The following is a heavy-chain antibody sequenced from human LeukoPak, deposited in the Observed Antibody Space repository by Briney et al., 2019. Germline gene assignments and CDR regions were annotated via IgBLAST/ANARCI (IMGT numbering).Heavy chain of an antibody. J-gene: IGHJ6*04. D-gene: IGHD3-10*02. V-gene: IGHV3-30*18. CDR2: ISYDGSNK. Sequence: GGSLRLSCAASGFTFSTYGMHWVRQAPGKGLEWVAVISYDGSNKYYADSVKGRFTISRDNSKNTLYLQMNSLRAEDTGVYYCAELGITMIGGVWGKGTTVTISS. CDR3: AELGITMIGGV. CDR1: GFTFSTYG.